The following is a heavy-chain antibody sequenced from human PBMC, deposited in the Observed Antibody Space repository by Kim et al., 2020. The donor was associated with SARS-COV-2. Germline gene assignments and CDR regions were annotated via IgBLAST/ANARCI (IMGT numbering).Heavy chain of an antibody. J-gene: IGHJ3*02. V-gene: IGHV4-34*01. CDR3: ARGLRRYNWNDKAFDI. D-gene: IGHD1-20*01. Sequence: SLRNRVTISVDTSKNQFSLKLSSVTAADTAVYYCARGLRRYNWNDKAFDIWGQGTMVTVSS.